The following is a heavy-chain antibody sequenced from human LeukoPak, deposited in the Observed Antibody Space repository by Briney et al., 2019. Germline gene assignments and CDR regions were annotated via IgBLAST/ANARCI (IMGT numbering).Heavy chain of an antibody. D-gene: IGHD4-17*01. CDR2: YYDRGNT. V-gene: IGHV4-39*01. CDR3: ASSRDDYGDYAAGNWFDS. Sequence: SETLSLTCTVSGLSISNSSYYWGWIRQPPGKGLEWIGSYYDRGNTYYNPSLKSRVIISVDTTKNQFYLKLSSVTAADTAVYYCASSRDDYGDYAAGNWFDSWGQGTLVTVSS. J-gene: IGHJ5*01. CDR1: GLSISNSSYY.